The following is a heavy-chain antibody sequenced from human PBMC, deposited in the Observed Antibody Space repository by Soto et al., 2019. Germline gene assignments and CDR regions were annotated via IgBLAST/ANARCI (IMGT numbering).Heavy chain of an antibody. CDR2: IYYSGST. D-gene: IGHD5-18*01. V-gene: IGHV4-39*01. Sequence: SETLSLTCTVSGGSISSSSYYWVWIRQPPGKGLEWIGSIYYSGSTYYNPSLKSRVTISVDTSKNQFSLKLSSVTAADTAVYYCARVDTAMVTTYYYGMDVWGQGTTVTVSS. CDR1: GGSISSSSYY. J-gene: IGHJ6*02. CDR3: ARVDTAMVTTYYYGMDV.